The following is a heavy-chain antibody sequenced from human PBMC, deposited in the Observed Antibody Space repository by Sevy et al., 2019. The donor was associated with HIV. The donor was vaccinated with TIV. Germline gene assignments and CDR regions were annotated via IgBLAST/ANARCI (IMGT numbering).Heavy chain of an antibody. CDR1: GFTFSSYA. CDR2: ISGSGGST. Sequence: GGSLRLSCAASGFTFSSYAMSWVRQAPGKGLEWVSAISGSGGSTYYADSVKGRFTISRDNSKNTLYLQMNSLRAEDTAVYYCAKGNSSGWYGENWFDPWGQETLVTVSS. V-gene: IGHV3-23*01. D-gene: IGHD6-19*01. J-gene: IGHJ5*02. CDR3: AKGNSSGWYGENWFDP.